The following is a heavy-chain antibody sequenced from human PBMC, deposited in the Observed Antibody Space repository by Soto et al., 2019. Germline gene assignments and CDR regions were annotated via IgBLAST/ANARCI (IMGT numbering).Heavy chain of an antibody. CDR2: ISAYNGNT. V-gene: IGHV1-18*01. CDR3: AKESGSYSSFDY. Sequence: QVQLVQSGPEVKKPGVSVKVSCKASGYTFTSYGINWVRQAPGQGLEWMGWISAYNGNTNHARKLQGRVTMTTDTSTSTAYMELRSLRADDTAVYYCAKESGSYSSFDYWGQGTLVTVSS. D-gene: IGHD1-26*01. J-gene: IGHJ4*02. CDR1: GYTFTSYG.